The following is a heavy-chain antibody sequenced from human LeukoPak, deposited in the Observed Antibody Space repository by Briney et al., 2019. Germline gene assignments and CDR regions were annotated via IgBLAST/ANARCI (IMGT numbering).Heavy chain of an antibody. V-gene: IGHV4-39*07. J-gene: IGHJ5*02. CDR1: GGSISSSSYY. CDR2: IYYSGST. D-gene: IGHD3-10*01. Sequence: SETLSLTCTVSGGSISSSSYYWGWIRQPPGKGLEWIGSIYYSGSTYYNPSLKSRVTISVDTSKNQFSLKLSSVTAADTAVYYCARELDISWYYFDLWGQGIPVTVSS. CDR3: ARELDISWYYFDL.